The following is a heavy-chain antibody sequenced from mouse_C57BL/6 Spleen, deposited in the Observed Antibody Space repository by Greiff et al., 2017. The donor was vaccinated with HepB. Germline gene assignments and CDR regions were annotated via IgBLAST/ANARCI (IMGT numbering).Heavy chain of an antibody. D-gene: IGHD1-1*01. V-gene: IGHV1-61*01. J-gene: IGHJ2*01. Sequence: VKLKQPGAELVRPGSSVKLSCKASGYTFTSYWMDWVKQRPGQGLEWIGNIYPSDSETHYNQKFKDKATLTVDKSSSTAYMQLSSLTSEDSAVYYCARWSYYNFDYWGQGTTLTVSS. CDR2: IYPSDSET. CDR1: GYTFTSYW. CDR3: ARWSYYNFDY.